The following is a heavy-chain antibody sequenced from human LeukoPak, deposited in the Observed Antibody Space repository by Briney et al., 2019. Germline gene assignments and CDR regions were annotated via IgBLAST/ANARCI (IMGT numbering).Heavy chain of an antibody. CDR2: IKQDGSEK. CDR3: ARDRSGYDTYFDY. D-gene: IGHD5-12*01. V-gene: IGHV3-7*01. Sequence: PPGGSLRLSCAASGFTFSSYWMSWVRQAPGKGLKWVANIKQDGSEKYYVDSVKGRFTISRDNAKNSLYLQMNSLRAEDTAVYYCARDRSGYDTYFDYWGQGTLVTVSS. J-gene: IGHJ4*02. CDR1: GFTFSSYW.